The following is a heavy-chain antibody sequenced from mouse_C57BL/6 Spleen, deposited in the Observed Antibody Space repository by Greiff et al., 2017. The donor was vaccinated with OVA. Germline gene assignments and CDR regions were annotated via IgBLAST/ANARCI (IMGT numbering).Heavy chain of an antibody. J-gene: IGHJ4*01. CDR2: ISSGSSTI. V-gene: IGHV5-17*01. CDR1: GFTFSDYG. CDR3: ARYYYGSSYVDAMDY. Sequence: EVQGVESGGGLVKPGGSLKLSCAASGFTFSDYGMHWVRQAPEKGLEWVAYISSGSSTIYYADTVKGRFTISRDNAKNTLFLQMTSLRSEDTAMYYCARYYYGSSYVDAMDYWGQGTSVTVSS. D-gene: IGHD1-1*01.